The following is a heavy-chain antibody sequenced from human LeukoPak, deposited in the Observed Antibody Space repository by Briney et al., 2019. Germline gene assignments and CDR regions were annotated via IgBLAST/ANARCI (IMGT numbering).Heavy chain of an antibody. CDR1: GGSISSYY. D-gene: IGHD3-22*01. CDR3: ARVRHDDSSGYYYIYYYYYYYMDV. J-gene: IGHJ6*03. Sequence: PSETLSLTCTVSGGSISSYYWSWIRQPPGKGLEWIGYIYYSGSTNYNPSLKSRVTISVDTSKNQFSLKLSSVTAADTAVYYCARVRHDDSSGYYYIYYYYYYYMDVWGKGTTVTVSS. V-gene: IGHV4-59*01. CDR2: IYYSGST.